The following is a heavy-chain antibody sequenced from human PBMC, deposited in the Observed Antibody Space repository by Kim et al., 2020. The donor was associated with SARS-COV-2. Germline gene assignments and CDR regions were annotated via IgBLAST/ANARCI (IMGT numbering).Heavy chain of an antibody. CDR2: ISYDGSNK. CDR3: ARDSYYYDSSGYSPDY. J-gene: IGHJ4*02. CDR1: GFTFSSYA. Sequence: GGSLRLSCAASGFTFSSYAMHWVRQAPGKGLEWVAVISYDGSNKYYADSVKGRFTISRDNSKNTLYLQMNSLRAEDTAVYYCARDSYYYDSSGYSPDYWGQGTLVTVSS. D-gene: IGHD3-22*01. V-gene: IGHV3-30-3*01.